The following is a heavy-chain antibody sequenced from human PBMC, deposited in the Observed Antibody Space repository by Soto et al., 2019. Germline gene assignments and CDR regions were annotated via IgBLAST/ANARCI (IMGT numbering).Heavy chain of an antibody. CDR1: GFSFSDYG. CDR3: AKDWVGGSNKYQLEY. CDR2: ISHDGIRE. J-gene: IGHJ4*02. D-gene: IGHD1-26*01. Sequence: QVQLVESGGGVVQPGRSLRLSCAAGGFSFSDYGMHWVRQAPGKGLQWVAAISHDGIREHYADSVKGRFTASRDNSKKTVYLQLKRLRVEDTARYFCAKDWVGGSNKYQLEYWGQGIVVVVSS. V-gene: IGHV3-30*18.